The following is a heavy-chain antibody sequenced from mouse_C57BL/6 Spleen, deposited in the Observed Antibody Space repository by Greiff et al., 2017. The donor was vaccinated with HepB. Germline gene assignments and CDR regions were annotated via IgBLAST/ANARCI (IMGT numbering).Heavy chain of an antibody. J-gene: IGHJ1*03. CDR2: IYPGDGDT. D-gene: IGHD1-1*01. Sequence: VQLQQSGAELVKPGASVKISCKASGYAFSSYWMNWVKQRPGKGLEWIGQIYPGDGDTNYNGKFKGKATLTADKSSSTAYMQLSSLTSEDSAVYFCARPITTHWYFDVWGTGTTVTVSS. CDR1: GYAFSSYW. V-gene: IGHV1-80*01. CDR3: ARPITTHWYFDV.